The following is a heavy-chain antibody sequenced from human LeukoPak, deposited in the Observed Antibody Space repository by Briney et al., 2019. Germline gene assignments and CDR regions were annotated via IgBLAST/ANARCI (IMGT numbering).Heavy chain of an antibody. Sequence: GGSLRLSCAASGFTFSSYAMNWVRQAPGKGLEWVSAVRGSDAGTSYADSVKGRFTISRDNSKKTLYLQMNSLRAEDTAVYYCAKNRGGSYYSGSDYWGQGTLVTVSS. CDR1: GFTFSSYA. J-gene: IGHJ4*02. CDR3: AKNRGGSYYSGSDY. V-gene: IGHV3-23*01. D-gene: IGHD1-26*01. CDR2: VRGSDAGT.